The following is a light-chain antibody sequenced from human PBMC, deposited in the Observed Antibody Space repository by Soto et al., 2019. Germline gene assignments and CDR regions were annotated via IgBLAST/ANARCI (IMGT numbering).Light chain of an antibody. CDR2: NNN. J-gene: IGLJ3*02. V-gene: IGLV1-47*02. CDR3: ATWDDSLSGRV. CDR1: SSNVGSNY. Sequence: QSVLTQPRSASGTPGQRVTISCSGTSSNVGSNYVYWYQQLPGAAPKLLIYNNNRRPSGVPDRLSGSKSGTSASLAISGLRSEDEADYYCATWDDSLSGRVFGGGTKLNVL.